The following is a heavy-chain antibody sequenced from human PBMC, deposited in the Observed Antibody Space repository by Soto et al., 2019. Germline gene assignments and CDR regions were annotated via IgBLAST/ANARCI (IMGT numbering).Heavy chain of an antibody. J-gene: IGHJ4*02. Sequence: QVQLVESGGGEVQPSRSLRLSCAASGFTFSSYGMHWVRQAPGKGLEWVAVISYDGSNKYYADSVKCRFTIARVNSKNTLYPQMNGLRAEDTAVYYCGPLFGAFDYWGQGTLVTVSS. D-gene: IGHD3-10*02. CDR1: GFTFSSYG. CDR2: ISYDGSNK. CDR3: GPLFGAFDY. V-gene: IGHV3-30*03.